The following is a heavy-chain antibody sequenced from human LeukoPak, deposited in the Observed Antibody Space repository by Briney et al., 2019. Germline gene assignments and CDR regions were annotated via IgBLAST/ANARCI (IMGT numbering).Heavy chain of an antibody. Sequence: GGSLRLSCAASGFTFSSYSMDWVRQAPGKGLEWVSSISSSSSYIYYADSVKGRFTISRDNAKSSLYLQMNSLRAEDTAVYYCARDRNWNYYYYGMDVWGQGTTVTVSS. CDR3: ARDRNWNYYYYGMDV. CDR1: GFTFSSYS. V-gene: IGHV3-21*01. CDR2: ISSSSSYI. D-gene: IGHD1-1*01. J-gene: IGHJ6*02.